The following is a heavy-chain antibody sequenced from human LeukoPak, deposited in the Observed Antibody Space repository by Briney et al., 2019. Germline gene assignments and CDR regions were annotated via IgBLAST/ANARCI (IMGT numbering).Heavy chain of an antibody. J-gene: IGHJ4*02. D-gene: IGHD2-2*01. CDR3: TTDLGVVALPLFAY. Sequence: GGSLRLSCAASGFTFSNAWMSWVRQAPGKGLEWVGRIKSKTDGGTIDSAAPVKGRFTVSRDDSKNTLYLQMNSPKTEDTAVYYCTTDLGVVALPLFAYWGQGALVTVSS. CDR1: GFTFSNAW. CDR2: IKSKTDGGTI. V-gene: IGHV3-15*01.